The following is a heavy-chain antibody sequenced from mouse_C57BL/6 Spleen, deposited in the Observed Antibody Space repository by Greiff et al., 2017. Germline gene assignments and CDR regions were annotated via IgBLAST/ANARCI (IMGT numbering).Heavy chain of an antibody. J-gene: IGHJ4*01. Sequence: EVQRVESGGGLVKPGGSLKLSCAASGFTFSSYAMSWVRQTPEKRLEWVATSSDGGSYTYYPDNVKGRFTISRDNAKNNLYLQMDHLKSEDTAMYYCACVVTTGYAMEVGGQGTTVTVSS. V-gene: IGHV5-4*01. CDR3: ACVVTTGYAMEV. D-gene: IGHD2-2*01. CDR2: SSDGGSYT. CDR1: GFTFSSYA.